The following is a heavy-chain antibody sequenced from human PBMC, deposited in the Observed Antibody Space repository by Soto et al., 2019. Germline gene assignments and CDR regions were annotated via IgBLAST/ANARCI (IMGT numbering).Heavy chain of an antibody. Sequence: QVQLVQSGAEVKKPGSSVKVSCKASGGTFSSYAISWVRQAPGQGLEWMGGIIPIFGTANYAQKFQGRVTITADESTSTAYMAVSSLRSEDTAVYYCASLRDIVVVPAAKRYYYYGMDVWGQGTTVTVSS. CDR1: GGTFSSYA. D-gene: IGHD2-2*01. CDR2: IIPIFGTA. V-gene: IGHV1-69*01. CDR3: ASLRDIVVVPAAKRYYYYGMDV. J-gene: IGHJ6*02.